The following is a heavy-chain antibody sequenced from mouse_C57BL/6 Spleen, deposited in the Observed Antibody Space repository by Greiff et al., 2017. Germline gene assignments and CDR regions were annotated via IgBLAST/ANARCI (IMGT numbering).Heavy chain of an antibody. CDR1: GFSLTSYA. CDR3: ARNGDYYGSPYYYAMDY. Sequence: VKLVESGPGLVAPSQSLSITCTVSGFSLTSYAISWVRQPPGTGLEWLGVIWTGGGTNYNSALKSRLSISKDNSKSQVFLKMNSLHTDDTARYYWARNGDYYGSPYYYAMDYWGQGTSVTVSS. V-gene: IGHV2-9-1*01. J-gene: IGHJ4*01. D-gene: IGHD1-1*01. CDR2: IWTGGGT.